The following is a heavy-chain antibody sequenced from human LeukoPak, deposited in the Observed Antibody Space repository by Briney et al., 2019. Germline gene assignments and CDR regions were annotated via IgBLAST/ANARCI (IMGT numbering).Heavy chain of an antibody. CDR3: ASYYDSSGYYRGIDY. D-gene: IGHD3-22*01. Sequence: ASVKVSCKASGYTFTGHYMHWVRQAPGQGLEWMGWINPNSGGTNYAQKFQGRVTMTRDTSISTAYMELSRLRSDDTAVYYCASYYDSSGYYRGIDYWGQGTLVTVSS. CDR2: INPNSGGT. CDR1: GYTFTGHY. V-gene: IGHV1-2*02. J-gene: IGHJ4*02.